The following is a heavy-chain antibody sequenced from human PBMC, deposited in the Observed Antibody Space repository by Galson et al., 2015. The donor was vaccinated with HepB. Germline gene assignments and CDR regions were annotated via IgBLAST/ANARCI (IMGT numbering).Heavy chain of an antibody. CDR3: ARDKKGQAGGGYGMDV. D-gene: IGHD4-23*01. CDR2: ISSSSSTI. Sequence: SLRLSCAASGFTFSSYSMNWVRQAPGKGLEWVSYISSSSSTIYYADSVKGRFTISRDNAKNSLYLQMNSLRAEDTAVYYCARDKKGQAGGGYGMDVWGQGTTVTVSS. J-gene: IGHJ6*02. V-gene: IGHV3-48*01. CDR1: GFTFSSYS.